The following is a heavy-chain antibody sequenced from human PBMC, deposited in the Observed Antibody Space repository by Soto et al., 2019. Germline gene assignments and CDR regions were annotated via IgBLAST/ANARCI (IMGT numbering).Heavy chain of an antibody. D-gene: IGHD2-2*01. J-gene: IGHJ4*02. CDR1: GFTFNSYA. Sequence: QVQLVESGGGVVQPGRSLRLSCAASGFTFNSYAMHWVRQAPGKGLEWVAVISYDGSNKYYADSVKGRFTISRDNSKNTLYLQMNSLRAEDTAVYYCARRPSSLTRFDYWGQGTLVTVS. CDR3: ARRPSSLTRFDY. V-gene: IGHV3-30-3*01. CDR2: ISYDGSNK.